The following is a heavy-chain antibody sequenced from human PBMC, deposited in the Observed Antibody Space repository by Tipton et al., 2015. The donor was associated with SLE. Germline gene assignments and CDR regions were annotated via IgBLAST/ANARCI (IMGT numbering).Heavy chain of an antibody. CDR3: ARDRPRLRFKSGAFDI. J-gene: IGHJ3*02. CDR2: ISYDGST. Sequence: TLSLTCTVSGGSIRSSAYYWGWIRQPPGKGLEWIGTISYDGSTYYNPSLKSRVTISVDTSKNQFSLKLSSVTAADTAVYYCARDRPRLRFKSGAFDIWGQGTMVTVSS. CDR1: GGSIRSSAYY. D-gene: IGHD4-17*01. V-gene: IGHV4-39*07.